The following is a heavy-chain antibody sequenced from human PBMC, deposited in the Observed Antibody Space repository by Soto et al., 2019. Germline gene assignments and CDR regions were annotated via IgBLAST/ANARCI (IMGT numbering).Heavy chain of an antibody. Sequence: EVQLVESGGDLVQPGGSLRLSCVASGFTFSSYWMPWVRQAPGKGLVWVSSISNDGSSTSYADPVKGRFTISRDNAKNTLYLQMNSLRAEDTAVYYCARLPNKSPQNWGQGTLVIVSP. V-gene: IGHV3-74*01. CDR3: ARLPNKSPQN. CDR2: ISNDGSST. CDR1: GFTFSSYW. J-gene: IGHJ1*01.